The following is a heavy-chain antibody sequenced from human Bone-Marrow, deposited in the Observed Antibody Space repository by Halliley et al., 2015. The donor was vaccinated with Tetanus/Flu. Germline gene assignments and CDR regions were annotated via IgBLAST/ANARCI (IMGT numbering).Heavy chain of an antibody. V-gene: IGHV3-23*01. D-gene: IGHD2-21*01. Sequence: SGISGSGEKTYYVDSVRGRFTISRDNSKNTLFLQVNSLRAEDTAIYYCAKVHSLTPVGKLDHWGQGTPITVSS. CDR2: ISGSGEKT. CDR3: AKVHSLTPVGKLDH. J-gene: IGHJ4*02.